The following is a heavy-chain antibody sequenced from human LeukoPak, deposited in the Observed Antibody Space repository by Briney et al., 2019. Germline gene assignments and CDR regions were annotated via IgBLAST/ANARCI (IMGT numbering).Heavy chain of an antibody. CDR1: GLTFSSNW. CDR2: ISYDGSSK. D-gene: IGHD3-22*01. V-gene: IGHV3-30*18. Sequence: SGGSLRLSCAASGLTFSSNWMHWVRQAPGKGLEWVAVISYDGSSKYYADSVKGRFTISRDNSKNTLYLQMNSLRAEDTAVYSCAKDRRYYDSSGYYFDYWGQGTLVTVSS. CDR3: AKDRRYYDSSGYYFDY. J-gene: IGHJ4*02.